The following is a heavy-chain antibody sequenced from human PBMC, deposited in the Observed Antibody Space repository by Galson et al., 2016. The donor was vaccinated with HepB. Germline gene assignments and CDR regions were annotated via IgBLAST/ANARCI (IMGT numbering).Heavy chain of an antibody. CDR3: ATERAPAY. Sequence: SLRLSCASSGFTFSDYWMSWARQAPGKGLEWVANIKEDGTEKNYVDSVKGRFTVSRDNAKNSLYLQMNSLRAEDTAAYYCATERAPAYWGQGILVTVSS. D-gene: IGHD2-2*01. V-gene: IGHV3-7*04. J-gene: IGHJ4*02. CDR2: IKEDGTEK. CDR1: GFTFSDYW.